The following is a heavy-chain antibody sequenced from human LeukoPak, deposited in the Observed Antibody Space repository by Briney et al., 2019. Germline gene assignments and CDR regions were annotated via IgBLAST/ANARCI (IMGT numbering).Heavy chain of an antibody. V-gene: IGHV3-30*02. CDR3: AKDRYGSGNDHFDY. J-gene: IGHJ4*02. Sequence: GGSLRLSCAASGFTFSSYGMHWVRQAPGKGLEWVAFIRYDGSNKYYTDSAKGRFTISRDNSKNTLYLQMNSLRAEDTAVYYCAKDRYGSGNDHFDYWGQGTLVTVSS. D-gene: IGHD3-10*01. CDR1: GFTFSSYG. CDR2: IRYDGSNK.